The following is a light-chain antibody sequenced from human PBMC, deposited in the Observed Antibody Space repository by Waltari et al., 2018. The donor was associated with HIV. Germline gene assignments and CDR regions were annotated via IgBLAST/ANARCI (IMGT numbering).Light chain of an antibody. CDR1: SSNIGSNC. Sequence: QSVLTQPPSASGTPGQRVTISCSGSSSNIGSNCVYWNHHLPGTAPKLLVYRNNQRPSGVPDRLSGSKSGTSASLAISGLRSEDEADYYCQSYDTIVGGFYVFGTGTKVTV. CDR3: QSYDTIVGGFYV. CDR2: RNN. V-gene: IGLV1-47*01. J-gene: IGLJ1*01.